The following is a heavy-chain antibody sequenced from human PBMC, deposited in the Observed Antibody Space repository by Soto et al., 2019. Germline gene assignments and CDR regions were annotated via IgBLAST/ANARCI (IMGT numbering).Heavy chain of an antibody. V-gene: IGHV1-69*10. D-gene: IGHD3-10*01. CDR2: TIPALGKT. CDR1: GDNFKKNV. Sequence: SVKVSCKTSGDNFKKNVFTWVLQAPGQGLEWMGGTIPALGKTHYIEKFQGRVTITVDDATRIVYMEVRDLTSEDTAIYYCARGPFRPSAMDVWGQGTTVTVSS. CDR3: ARGPFRPSAMDV. J-gene: IGHJ6*02.